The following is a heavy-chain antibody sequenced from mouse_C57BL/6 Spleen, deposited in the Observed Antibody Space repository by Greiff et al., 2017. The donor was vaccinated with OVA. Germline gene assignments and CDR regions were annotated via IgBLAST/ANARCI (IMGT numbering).Heavy chain of an antibody. CDR2: INPNNGGT. CDR1: GYTFTDYY. J-gene: IGHJ4*01. V-gene: IGHV1-26*01. Sequence: EVQLQQSGPELVKPGASVKISCKASGYTFTDYYMNWVKQSHGKSLEWIGDINPNNGGTSYNQKFKGKATLTVDKSSSTAYMELRSLTSEDSAVYYCARGRKGYYAMDYWGQGTSVTVSS. CDR3: ARGRKGYYAMDY.